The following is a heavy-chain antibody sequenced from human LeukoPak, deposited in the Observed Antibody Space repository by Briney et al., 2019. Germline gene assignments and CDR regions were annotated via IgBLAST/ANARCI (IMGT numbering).Heavy chain of an antibody. CDR3: ASGGDYGDD. V-gene: IGHV3-30*03. CDR2: ISYDGSKK. D-gene: IGHD3-10*01. Sequence: GGSLRLSCAASGFTFSSYGMHWIRQAPGKGLKWVAVISYDGSKKYYADSVKGRFTISRDNAKNSLYLRMNSLRAEDTAVYYCASGGDYGDDWGQGTLVTVSS. J-gene: IGHJ4*02. CDR1: GFTFSSYG.